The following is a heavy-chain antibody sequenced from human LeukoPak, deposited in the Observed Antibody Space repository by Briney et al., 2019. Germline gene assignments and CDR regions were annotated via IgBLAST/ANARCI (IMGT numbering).Heavy chain of an antibody. CDR1: GFTFNNYG. CDR3: AKTGRAAVTTYGKDV. J-gene: IGHJ6*02. CDR2: ISYDGGKE. Sequence: PGRSLRLSCVASGFTFNNYGMHWVRQAPGKGLEWVALISYDGGKEFYASSVKGRVTISRDGSNNTVYLQINSLRPEDSAVYYCAKTGRAAVTTYGKDVWGQGTTVIVSS. V-gene: IGHV3-30*18. D-gene: IGHD4-17*01.